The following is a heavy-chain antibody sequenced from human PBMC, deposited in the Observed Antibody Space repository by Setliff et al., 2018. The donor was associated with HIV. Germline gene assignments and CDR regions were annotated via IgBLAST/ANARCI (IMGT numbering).Heavy chain of an antibody. J-gene: IGHJ4*02. V-gene: IGHV1-69*13. D-gene: IGHD2-2*01. Sequence: SVKVSCKASGDTFRSHAISWVRQAPGQGLEWMGGIIPIIATTNYAQKFQDRVTITADEFTNTAYMEVSSLRSEDTAVYYCARRPCDRASCSFDFWGQGTLVTVSS. CDR2: IIPIIATT. CDR3: ARRPCDRASCSFDF. CDR1: GDTFRSHA.